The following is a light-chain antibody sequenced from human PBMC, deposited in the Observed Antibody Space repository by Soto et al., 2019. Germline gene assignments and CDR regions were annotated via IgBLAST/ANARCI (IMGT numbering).Light chain of an antibody. CDR3: QQYNIWPPMYT. J-gene: IGKJ2*01. V-gene: IGKV3-15*01. Sequence: EIVMTQSPATLSVSPGERATLSCRASQSVSTNLAWYQQKPGQAPRLLIYGASTRATGIPARFSGSGSGTEFTLTISSLQSEDVAVYYCQQYNIWPPMYTFGQGTKLEI. CDR1: QSVSTN. CDR2: GAS.